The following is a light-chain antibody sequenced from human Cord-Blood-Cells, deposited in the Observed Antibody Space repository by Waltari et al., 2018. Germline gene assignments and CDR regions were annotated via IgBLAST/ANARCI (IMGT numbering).Light chain of an antibody. Sequence: DIVMTQSPATLSVSPGERATLSCQASQSVSSNLTWYQQKPGQAPRLLIYGASTRATGIPARFSGSGSGTEFTLTISSLQSEDFAVYYCQQYNNWPRTFGQGTKVEIK. CDR3: QQYNNWPRT. CDR2: GAS. V-gene: IGKV3-15*01. CDR1: QSVSSN. J-gene: IGKJ1*01.